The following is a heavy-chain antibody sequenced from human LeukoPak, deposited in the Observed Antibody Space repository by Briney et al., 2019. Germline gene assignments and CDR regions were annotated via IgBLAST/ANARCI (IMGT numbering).Heavy chain of an antibody. V-gene: IGHV3-23*01. CDR1: GLKGRSDD. Sequence: GGSLIRPWAASGLKGRSDDMSWLRKATGKGLEWVAATSGSGVNSYYADSVRGRFTISRDNSQNTLYLQMDSLRAEDTALYYCAKEYSGYDFDYWGQGTLVTVSS. CDR3: AKEYSGYDFDY. CDR2: TSGSGVNS. J-gene: IGHJ4*02. D-gene: IGHD5-12*01.